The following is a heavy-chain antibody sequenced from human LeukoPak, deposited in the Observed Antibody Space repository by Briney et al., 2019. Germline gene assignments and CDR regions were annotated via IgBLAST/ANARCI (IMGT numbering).Heavy chain of an antibody. Sequence: GGSLRLSCTTSGFNFPDYCMTWVRQAPGKGLEWVSAISGSGGSTYYADSVKGRFTISRDNSKNTLYLQMNSLRAEDTAVYYCARGDCSSTSCWPDYWGQGTLVTVSS. J-gene: IGHJ4*02. CDR1: GFNFPDYC. V-gene: IGHV3-23*01. CDR2: ISGSGGST. D-gene: IGHD2-2*01. CDR3: ARGDCSSTSCWPDY.